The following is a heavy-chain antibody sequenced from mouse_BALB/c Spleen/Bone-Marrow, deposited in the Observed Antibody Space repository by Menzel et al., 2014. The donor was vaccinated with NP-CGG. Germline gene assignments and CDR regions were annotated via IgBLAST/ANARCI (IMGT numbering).Heavy chain of an antibody. V-gene: IGHV2-6-7*01. J-gene: IGHJ4*01. Sequence: VKLVESGPGLVAPSQSLSITCTVPGFSLTGYGVNWVRQPPGKGLELLGMIWGDGSTDYNSALKSRLSISKDNSKSQVFLKMNSLQTDDTARYYCAREPHYYAMDYWGQGTSVTVSS. CDR3: AREPHYYAMDY. CDR1: GFSLTGYG. CDR2: IWGDGST.